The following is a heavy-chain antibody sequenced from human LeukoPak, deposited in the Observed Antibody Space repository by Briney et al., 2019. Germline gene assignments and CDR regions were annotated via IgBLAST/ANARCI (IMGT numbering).Heavy chain of an antibody. CDR2: IYSGGST. CDR3: AKRPYDSGSYYYGYFDY. J-gene: IGHJ4*02. D-gene: IGHD3-22*01. CDR1: GFTVSSNY. Sequence: PGGSLRLSCAASGFTVSSNYMSWVRQAPGKGLEWVSVIYSGGSTYYADSVKGRFTISRHNSKNTLYLQMNSLRAEDTAVYYCAKRPYDSGSYYYGYFDYWGQGTLVTVSS. V-gene: IGHV3-53*04.